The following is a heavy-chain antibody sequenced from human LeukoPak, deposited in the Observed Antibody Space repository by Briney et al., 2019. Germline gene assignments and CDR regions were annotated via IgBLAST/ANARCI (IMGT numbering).Heavy chain of an antibody. J-gene: IGHJ5*02. D-gene: IGHD2-2*01. V-gene: IGHV4-30-4*01. Sequence: PQTLSLTCTVSGGSISSGDYYWSWIRQPPGKGLEWIGYIYYSGSTYYNPSLKSRVTISVDTSKNQFSLKLSPVTAADTAVYYCARRPDIVVVPAAIGLDPWGQGTLVTVSS. CDR3: ARRPDIVVVPAAIGLDP. CDR2: IYYSGST. CDR1: GGSISSGDYY.